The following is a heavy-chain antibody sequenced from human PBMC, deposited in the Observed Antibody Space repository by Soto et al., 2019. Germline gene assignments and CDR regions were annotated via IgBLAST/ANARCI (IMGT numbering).Heavy chain of an antibody. CDR3: ARDPYYYDSSGYSPPGD. Sequence: PGGSLRLSCAASGFTFSSYGMHWVRQAPGKGLEWVAVIWYDGSNKYYADSVKGRFTISRDNSKNTLYLQMNSLRAEDTAVYYCARDPYYYDSSGYSPPGDWGQGTLVTVSS. D-gene: IGHD3-22*01. J-gene: IGHJ1*01. CDR1: GFTFSSYG. V-gene: IGHV3-33*01. CDR2: IWYDGSNK.